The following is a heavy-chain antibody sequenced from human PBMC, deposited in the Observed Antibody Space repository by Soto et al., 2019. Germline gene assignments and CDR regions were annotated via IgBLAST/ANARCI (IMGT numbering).Heavy chain of an antibody. CDR2: IFSNDEK. J-gene: IGHJ4*02. CDR1: GFSLSNARMG. D-gene: IGHD6-19*01. Sequence: QVTLKESGPVLVKPTETLTLTCTVSGFSLSNARMGVSWISQPPGKALEWLAHIFSNDEKSYSTSLKSRLSISKHTSKSKVVLTMTNMDPVDTATYYCARILYSRGWYQLDYWGQGTLVTFSA. CDR3: ARILYSRGWYQLDY. V-gene: IGHV2-26*01.